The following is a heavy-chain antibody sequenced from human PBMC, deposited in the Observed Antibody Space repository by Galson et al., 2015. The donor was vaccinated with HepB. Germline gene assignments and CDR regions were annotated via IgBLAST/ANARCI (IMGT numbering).Heavy chain of an antibody. CDR2: ISWNSGSI. J-gene: IGHJ3*02. CDR1: GFTFDDYA. Sequence: SLRLSCAASGFTFDDYAMHWVRQAPGKGLEWVSGISWNSGSIGYADSVKGRFTISRDNAKNSLYLQMNSLRAEDTALYYRAKDYYYDSSGYSGAFDIWGQGTMVTVSS. V-gene: IGHV3-9*01. D-gene: IGHD3-22*01. CDR3: AKDYYYDSSGYSGAFDI.